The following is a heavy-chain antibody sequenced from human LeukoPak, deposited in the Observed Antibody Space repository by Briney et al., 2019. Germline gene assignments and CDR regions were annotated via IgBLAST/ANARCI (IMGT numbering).Heavy chain of an antibody. J-gene: IGHJ5*02. D-gene: IGHD4-17*01. Sequence: GASVKVSCKASGYTFTNYYTHWVRQAPGQGLEWMGWISAYSGNTNYAQKLQGRVTMTTDTSTSTAYMELRSLRSDDTAVYYCARAHGDYVWWFDPWGQGTLVTVSS. CDR1: GYTFTNYY. CDR3: ARAHGDYVWWFDP. CDR2: ISAYSGNT. V-gene: IGHV1-18*01.